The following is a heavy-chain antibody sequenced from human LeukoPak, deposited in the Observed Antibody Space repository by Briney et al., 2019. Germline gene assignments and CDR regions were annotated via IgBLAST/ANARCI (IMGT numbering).Heavy chain of an antibody. CDR1: GFTFSSYA. V-gene: IGHV3-30*14. Sequence: PGGSLRLSCAASGFTFSSYAMHWVRQAPGKGLEWVAVISYDGSNKYYADSVKGRFTISRDNSKNMVYLQMNSLRADDTAVYYCARDVYSGSYQLINWGQGTLVTVSS. CDR3: ARDVYSGSYQLIN. CDR2: ISYDGSNK. D-gene: IGHD1-26*01. J-gene: IGHJ4*02.